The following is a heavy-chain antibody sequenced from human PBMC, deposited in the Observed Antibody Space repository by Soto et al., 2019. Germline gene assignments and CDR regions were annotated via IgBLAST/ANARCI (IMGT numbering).Heavy chain of an antibody. D-gene: IGHD3-9*01. V-gene: IGHV4-4*02. J-gene: IGHJ3*01. CDR2: IFHDGNT. Sequence: PSETLSLTCAVSGASIGSGGWWSWVRQPPGKGLEWIAEIFHDGNTNYSPSLKSRVTISVDKSQNQFSLNVYSVTAADTAVYFCARARGQRYRNAFLVWGQGTMVTVSS. CDR3: ARARGQRYRNAFLV. CDR1: GASIGSGGW.